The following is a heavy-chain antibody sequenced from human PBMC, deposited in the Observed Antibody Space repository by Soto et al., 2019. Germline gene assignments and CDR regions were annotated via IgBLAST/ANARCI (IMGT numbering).Heavy chain of an antibody. Sequence: QVQLVQSGAEVKKPGASVKVSCKAAGYTFTSYGISWVRQAPGQGLEWMGWISAYNGNTDYAQKVQGRVTMTTDTSTTTVYMELRSLRSDDTAVYYCARVRAESGYCSGPSCLPYYNGMDVWGQGTTVTVSS. CDR1: GYTFTSYG. CDR3: ARVRAESGYCSGPSCLPYYNGMDV. CDR2: ISAYNGNT. D-gene: IGHD2-15*01. V-gene: IGHV1-18*01. J-gene: IGHJ6*02.